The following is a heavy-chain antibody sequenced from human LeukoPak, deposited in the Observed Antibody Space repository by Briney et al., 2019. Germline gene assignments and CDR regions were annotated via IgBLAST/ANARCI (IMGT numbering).Heavy chain of an antibody. CDR2: IKQDGSEK. Sequence: SGGSLRLSCAAPGFTFSSNWMSWVRQAPGKGLEWVANIKQDGSEKYHVDSVKGRFTISRDNSKNTLYLQMNSLRAEDTAVYYCARDTDFFAFDIWGQGTMVTVSS. CDR3: ARDTDFFAFDI. D-gene: IGHD3/OR15-3a*01. CDR1: GFTFSSNW. J-gene: IGHJ3*02. V-gene: IGHV3-7*03.